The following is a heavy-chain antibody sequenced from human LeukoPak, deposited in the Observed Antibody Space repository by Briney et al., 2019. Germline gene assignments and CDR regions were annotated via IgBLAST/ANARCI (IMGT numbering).Heavy chain of an antibody. CDR2: ISSSSSTM. CDR1: GFTFSTYA. D-gene: IGHD2-15*01. V-gene: IGHV3-48*01. Sequence: GGSLRLSCAASGFTFSTYAMSWVRQAPGKGLEWVSYISSSSSTMFYADSVKGRFTISRDNAKNSLYLQVNRLRAEDTAVYYCARHSNGGSCYSCYFDYWGQGTLVTVSS. CDR3: ARHSNGGSCYSCYFDY. J-gene: IGHJ4*02.